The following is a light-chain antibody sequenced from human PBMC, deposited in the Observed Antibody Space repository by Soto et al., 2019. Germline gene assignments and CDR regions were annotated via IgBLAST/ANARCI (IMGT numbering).Light chain of an antibody. CDR1: RGHSSYI. J-gene: IGLJ3*02. CDR3: ETWDSNTRV. CDR2: LEGSGSY. Sequence: QSVLTQSSSASASLGSSVKLTCTLSRGHSSYIIAWHQHQPGKAPRFLMKLEGSGSYNKGSGVPDRFLGSSSGADRYLTISNLQFEDEADYYCETWDSNTRVFGGGTKLNVL. V-gene: IGLV4-60*02.